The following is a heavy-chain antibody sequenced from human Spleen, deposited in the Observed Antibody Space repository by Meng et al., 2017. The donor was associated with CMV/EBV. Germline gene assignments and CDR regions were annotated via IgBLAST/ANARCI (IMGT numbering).Heavy chain of an antibody. V-gene: IGHV3-7*04. Sequence: GESLKISCAASGFTFSSYWMSWVRQAPGKGLEWVANIKKDGSEKYYVDSVKGRFTISRDNAKKSLFLQMNRLGAEDTAVYYCARVTAAGRGMDVWGQGTTVTVSS. J-gene: IGHJ6*02. CDR3: ARVTAAGRGMDV. D-gene: IGHD6-13*01. CDR2: IKKDGSEK. CDR1: GFTFSSYW.